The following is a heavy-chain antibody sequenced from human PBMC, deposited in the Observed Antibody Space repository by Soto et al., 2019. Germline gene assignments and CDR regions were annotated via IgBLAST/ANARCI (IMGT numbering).Heavy chain of an antibody. D-gene: IGHD6-19*01. J-gene: IGHJ4*02. CDR3: ARAKEAVAGTDYFDY. CDR2: IYSGGST. V-gene: IGHV3-66*01. Sequence: GRALRLPCAASGFTVSTDYMSLFRLAPGKGLEWVSVIYSGGSTYYADSVKGRFTTSRDNSKNTLYLQMNSLRAEDTAVYYCARAKEAVAGTDYFDYWGQGT. CDR1: GFTVSTDY.